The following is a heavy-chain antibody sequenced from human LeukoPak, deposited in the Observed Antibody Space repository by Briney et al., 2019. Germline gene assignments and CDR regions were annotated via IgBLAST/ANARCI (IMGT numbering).Heavy chain of an antibody. J-gene: IGHJ4*02. Sequence: GASVKVSCKASGYTFTGYYMHWVRQAPGHGLEWMGWINPNRGGTNYAQKFQGRVTMTRDTSISTAYMELSRLRSDDTAVYYCARVLTTVTRATIFDYWGQGTLVTVSS. CDR2: INPNRGGT. D-gene: IGHD4-17*01. V-gene: IGHV1-2*02. CDR3: ARVLTTVTRATIFDY. CDR1: GYTFTGYY.